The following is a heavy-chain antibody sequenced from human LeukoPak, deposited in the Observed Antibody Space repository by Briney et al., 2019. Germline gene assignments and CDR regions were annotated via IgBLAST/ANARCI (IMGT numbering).Heavy chain of an antibody. D-gene: IGHD2-2*01. CDR1: GSTFSSYG. V-gene: IGHV3-48*02. CDR3: ARICSSTDCLIPD. CDR2: ISGSSTI. Sequence: GGSLRLSCVVSGSTFSSYGMNWVRQAPAKGLEWISYISGSSTIHYADSVKGRFTVSRDNAKNSLYLQMNSLRDEDTAVYYCARICSSTDCLIPDWGQGTLVTVSS. J-gene: IGHJ4*02.